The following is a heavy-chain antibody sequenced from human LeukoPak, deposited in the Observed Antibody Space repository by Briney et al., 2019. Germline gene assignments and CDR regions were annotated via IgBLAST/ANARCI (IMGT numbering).Heavy chain of an antibody. Sequence: GGSLSLFCAASVFTFSSYSTSCVRQARGKGLECGSTISCSGGSTYYADSVRGRFTISRDKSKNTLYLQMNSLRAEDKAVYYCAKSGVKVDIVATQQSYYYYYYMDVWGKGTTVTVSS. CDR3: AKSGVKVDIVATQQSYYYYYYMDV. V-gene: IGHV3-23*01. CDR2: ISCSGGST. J-gene: IGHJ6*03. D-gene: IGHD5-12*01. CDR1: VFTFSSYS.